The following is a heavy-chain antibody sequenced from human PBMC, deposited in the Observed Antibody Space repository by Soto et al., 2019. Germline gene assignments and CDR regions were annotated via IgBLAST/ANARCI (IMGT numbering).Heavy chain of an antibody. Sequence: SVKVSCKASGGTFSSYAISWVRHAPGQGLEWMGGIIPIFGTANYAQKFQGRVTITADESTSTAYMELSSLRSEDTAVYYCARDCSGGSCPIHWGQGTLVTVSS. D-gene: IGHD2-15*01. CDR1: GGTFSSYA. J-gene: IGHJ4*02. CDR3: ARDCSGGSCPIH. CDR2: IIPIFGTA. V-gene: IGHV1-69*13.